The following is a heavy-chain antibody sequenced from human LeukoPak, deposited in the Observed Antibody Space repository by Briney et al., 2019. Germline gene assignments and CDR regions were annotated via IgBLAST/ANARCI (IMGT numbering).Heavy chain of an antibody. CDR2: FDPEDGET. V-gene: IGHV1-24*01. J-gene: IGHJ4*02. CDR3: ARADWNACDY. CDR1: GYTLTELS. D-gene: IGHD1-1*01. Sequence: AASVKVSCKVSGYTLTELSMHWVRQAPGKGLEWMGGFDPEDGETIYAQKFQGRVTMTRNTSISTAYMELSSLRSEDTAVYYCARADWNACDYWGQGTLVTVSS.